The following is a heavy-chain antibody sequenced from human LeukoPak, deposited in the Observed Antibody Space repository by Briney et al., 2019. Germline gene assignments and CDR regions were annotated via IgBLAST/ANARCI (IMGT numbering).Heavy chain of an antibody. J-gene: IGHJ5*02. CDR2: IYPGDSDT. CDR1: GYSFTIYR. Sequence: GESLKISCKGSGYSFTIYRIGWVRQMPGKGLQWMGIIYPGDSDTRYSPSFQGQVTISADKSISTAYLQWSSLKASDTAMYYCARTEPRGWFDPWGQGTLVTVSS. V-gene: IGHV5-51*01. CDR3: ARTEPRGWFDP. D-gene: IGHD1-14*01.